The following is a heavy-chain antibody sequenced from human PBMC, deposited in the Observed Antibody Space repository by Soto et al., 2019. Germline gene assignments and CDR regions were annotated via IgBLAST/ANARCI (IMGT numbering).Heavy chain of an antibody. J-gene: IGHJ6*02. CDR1: GFSLSTSGVG. V-gene: IGHV2-5*02. D-gene: IGHD2-15*01. Sequence: QITLKESGPTLVKPTQTLTLTCTLSGFSLSTSGVGVGWIRQPPGKALEWLALLYWDEDKRYSPSLKSRLPNTKDTSTHEVVLTMTNMDPVDTCTYYCAHKGGRGAGMDVWGQGATVTVSS. CDR2: LYWDEDK. CDR3: AHKGGRGAGMDV.